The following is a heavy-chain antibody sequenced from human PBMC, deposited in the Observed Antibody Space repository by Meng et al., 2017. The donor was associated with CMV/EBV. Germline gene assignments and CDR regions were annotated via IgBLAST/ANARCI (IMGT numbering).Heavy chain of an antibody. CDR1: GYTFTSYD. J-gene: IGHJ4*02. Sequence: ASVKVSCKASGYTFTSYDINWVRQATGQGLEWMGWMNPNSGNTGYAQKFQGRVTITKSTSISTAYMELSSLRSEDTAVYYCARSRSEWIQLWNSYYFDYWGQGTLVTVSS. D-gene: IGHD5-18*01. V-gene: IGHV1-8*03. CDR2: MNPNSGNT. CDR3: ARSRSEWIQLWNSYYFDY.